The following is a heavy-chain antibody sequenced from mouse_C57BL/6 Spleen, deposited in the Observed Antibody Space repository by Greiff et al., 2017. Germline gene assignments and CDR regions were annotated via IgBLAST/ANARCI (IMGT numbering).Heavy chain of an antibody. CDR1: GFSLTSYG. CDR3: ARNPYYDYDYYAMDY. CDR2: IWSGGST. V-gene: IGHV2-2*01. Sequence: VKLVESGPGLVQPSQSLSITCTVSGFSLTSYGVHWVRQSPGKGLEWLGVIWSGGSTDYNAAFISRLSISKDNSKSQVFFKMNSLQADDTAIYYCARNPYYDYDYYAMDYWGQGTSVTVSS. D-gene: IGHD2-4*01. J-gene: IGHJ4*01.